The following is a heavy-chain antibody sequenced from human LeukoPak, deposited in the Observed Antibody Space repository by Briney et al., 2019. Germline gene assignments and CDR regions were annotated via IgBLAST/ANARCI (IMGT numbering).Heavy chain of an antibody. CDR1: GFTFSSYW. Sequence: GGSLGLSCAASGFTFSSYWMNWARQAPGKGLEWVASINHNGNVNYYVDSVKGRFTISRDNAKNSLFLQMNSLRAEDTAMYYCARDRGHYFDYWGQGTLVTVSS. CDR2: INHNGNVN. V-gene: IGHV3-7*01. CDR3: ARDRGHYFDY. J-gene: IGHJ4*02.